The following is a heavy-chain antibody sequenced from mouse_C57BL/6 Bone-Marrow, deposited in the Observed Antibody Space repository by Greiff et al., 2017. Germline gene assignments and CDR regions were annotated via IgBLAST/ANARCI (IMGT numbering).Heavy chain of an antibody. CDR3: ARCPYYYGSSLDY. D-gene: IGHD1-1*01. J-gene: IGHJ2*01. CDR1: GYTFTSYW. V-gene: IGHV1-53*01. Sequence: VKLQQPGTELVKPGASVKLSCKASGYTFTSYWMHWVKQRPGQGLEWIGNINPSNGGTNYNEKFKSKATLTVGKSSSTAYMQLSSLTSEDSAVYYCARCPYYYGSSLDYWGQGTTLTVSS. CDR2: INPSNGGT.